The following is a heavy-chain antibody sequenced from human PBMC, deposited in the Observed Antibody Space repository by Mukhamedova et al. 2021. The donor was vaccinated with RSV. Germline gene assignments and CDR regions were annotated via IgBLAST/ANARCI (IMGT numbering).Heavy chain of an antibody. CDR2: IIPIFGTA. J-gene: IGHJ6*03. D-gene: IGHD6-25*01. CDR3: ASGSDYYYYYMDV. Sequence: GGIIPIFGTANYAQKFQGRVTITADESTSTAYMELSSLRSEDTAVYYCASGSDYYYYYMDVWGKGTTVTDSS. V-gene: IGHV1-69*01.